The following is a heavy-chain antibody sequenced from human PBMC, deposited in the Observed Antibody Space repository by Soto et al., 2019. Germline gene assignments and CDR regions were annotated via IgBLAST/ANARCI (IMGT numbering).Heavy chain of an antibody. CDR1: GYTFTSYG. V-gene: IGHV1-18*01. CDR3: AREDCSGGSCYSGYYYGMDV. Sequence: QVQLVQSGAEVKKPGASVKVSCKASGYTFTSYGISWVRQAPGQGLEWMGWISAYNGNTNYAQKLQGRVTMTTDTSTSTAYMELRSLRSDDTAVYYCAREDCSGGSCYSGYYYGMDVWGQGTTVTVSS. D-gene: IGHD2-15*01. J-gene: IGHJ6*02. CDR2: ISAYNGNT.